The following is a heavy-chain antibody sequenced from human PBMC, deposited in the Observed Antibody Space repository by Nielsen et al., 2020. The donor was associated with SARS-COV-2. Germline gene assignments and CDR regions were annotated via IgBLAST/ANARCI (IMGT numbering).Heavy chain of an antibody. D-gene: IGHD1-26*01. V-gene: IGHV3-30*04. J-gene: IGHJ5*02. CDR3: ARVRGSYEDQGGWFDP. CDR2: ISYDGSNK. Sequence: VRQAPGKGLEWVAVISYDGSNKYYADSVKGRFTISRDNAKNSLYLQMNSLRAEDTAVYYCARVRGSYEDQGGWFDPWGQGTLVTVSS.